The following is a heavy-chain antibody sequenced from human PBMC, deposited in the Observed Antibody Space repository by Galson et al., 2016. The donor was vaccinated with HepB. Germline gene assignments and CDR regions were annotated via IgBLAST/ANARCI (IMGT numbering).Heavy chain of an antibody. Sequence: SLRLSCAASGFTFSSYAMNWVRQAPGKGLEWVSYINSGSSAIYYADSVKGRFTVSRDNAQGSPYLQMNSLRDEDTAVYYCARELKPSAIDYWGQGTLVTVSS. J-gene: IGHJ4*02. V-gene: IGHV3-48*02. CDR1: GFTFSSYA. CDR3: ARELKPSAIDY. D-gene: IGHD2-2*01. CDR2: INSGSSAI.